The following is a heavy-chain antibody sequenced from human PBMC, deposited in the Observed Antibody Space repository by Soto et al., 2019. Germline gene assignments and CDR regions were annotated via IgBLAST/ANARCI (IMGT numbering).Heavy chain of an antibody. V-gene: IGHV4-31*03. CDR2: IYYSGST. CDR3: ARTAWHFFDY. D-gene: IGHD3-3*02. CDR1: GGSINIGGYY. J-gene: IGHJ4*02. Sequence: SETLSLTCTVSGGSINIGGYYWSWIRQHPGKGLEWIGYIYYSGSTFYNPSLKSRVTISFDTSKNQFSLNLNSVTAADTAVYYCARTAWHFFDYWRQGSLVTVSS.